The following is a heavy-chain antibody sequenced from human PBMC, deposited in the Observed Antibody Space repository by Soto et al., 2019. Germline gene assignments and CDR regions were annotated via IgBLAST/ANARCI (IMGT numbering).Heavy chain of an antibody. CDR2: ISSSSSTI. CDR1: GFTFSSYS. D-gene: IGHD3-22*01. J-gene: IGHJ4*02. CDR3: ARGLYYYDSSGYWGY. Sequence: EVQLVESGGGLVQPGGSLRLSCAASGFTFSSYSMNWVRQAPGKGLEWVSYISSSSSTIYYADSVKRRFTISRDNAKNSLYLQMNSLRDEDTAVYYCARGLYYYDSSGYWGYWGQGTLVTVSS. V-gene: IGHV3-48*02.